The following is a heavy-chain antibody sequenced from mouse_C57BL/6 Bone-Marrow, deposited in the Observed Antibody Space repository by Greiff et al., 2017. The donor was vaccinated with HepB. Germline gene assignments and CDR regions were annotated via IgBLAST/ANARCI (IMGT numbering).Heavy chain of an antibody. CDR3: AIYYDYDEGLAY. D-gene: IGHD2-4*01. V-gene: IGHV1-55*01. J-gene: IGHJ3*01. Sequence: VQLQQPGAELVKPGASVKKSCKASGYTFTSYWVTWVKQRPGQGLEWIGDIYPGSGSTNYNEKFKSKATLTVDTSSSTAYMQLSSLTSEDSAVYYCAIYYDYDEGLAYWGQGTLVTVSA. CDR2: IYPGSGST. CDR1: GYTFTSYW.